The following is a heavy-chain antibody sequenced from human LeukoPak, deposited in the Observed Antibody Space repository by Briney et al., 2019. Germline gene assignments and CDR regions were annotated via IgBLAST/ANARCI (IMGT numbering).Heavy chain of an antibody. CDR1: GFTFDDYA. Sequence: GGSLRLSCAASGFTFDDYAMHWVRQAPGKGLEWVSLISGDGASTYYAASVKGRFTISRDNNKNSLYLQMNNLRTEDTALYYCASDGIAVDRGIGYFDCWGQGTLVTVSS. V-gene: IGHV3-43*02. CDR3: ASDGIAVDRGIGYFDC. D-gene: IGHD6-13*01. CDR2: ISGDGAST. J-gene: IGHJ4*02.